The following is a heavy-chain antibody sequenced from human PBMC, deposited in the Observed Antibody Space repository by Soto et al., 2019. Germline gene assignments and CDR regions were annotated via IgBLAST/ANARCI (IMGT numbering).Heavy chain of an antibody. CDR2: IIPIFGTA. V-gene: IGHV1-69*13. CDR1: GGTFSSYA. J-gene: IGHJ4*02. Sequence: SVKVSCKASGGTFSSYAISWVRQAPGQGLEWMGGIIPIFGTANYAQKFQGRVTITADESTSTAYMELSSLRSEDTAVYYCAGGPFFVFLTVYYAYWGREPWSPSPQ. CDR3: AGGPFFVFLTVYYAY. D-gene: IGHD3-9*01.